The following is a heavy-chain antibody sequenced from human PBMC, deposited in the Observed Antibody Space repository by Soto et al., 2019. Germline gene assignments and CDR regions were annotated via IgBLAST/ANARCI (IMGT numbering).Heavy chain of an antibody. V-gene: IGHV3-48*02. CDR2: IRSSSSTK. Sequence: EELLVEAGGGLVQPGGSLRLSCAASGFTFSTYSMNWVRQAPGKGLEWISNIRSSSSTKYYADSVKGRFTISRDNARNSLFLQMNSLRDEDTAVHYCARGHGMDVWGQGTTVIVSS. CDR3: ARGHGMDV. CDR1: GFTFSTYS. J-gene: IGHJ6*02.